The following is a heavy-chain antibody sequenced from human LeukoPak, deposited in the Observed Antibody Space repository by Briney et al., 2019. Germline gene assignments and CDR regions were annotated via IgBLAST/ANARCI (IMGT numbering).Heavy chain of an antibody. CDR1: GFIFSDYG. J-gene: IGHJ4*02. V-gene: IGHV3-23*01. CDR3: SKEGSDDYYFDY. CDR2: ISSTGGNT. D-gene: IGHD2-21*02. Sequence: GGSLRLSCAASGFIFSDYGMSWARQAPGKGLEWVSVISSTGGNTYYADSVKGRFTISRDNSKNTVYLQMNSLRAEDTTLYYCSKEGSDDYYFDYWGQGTLLTVSS.